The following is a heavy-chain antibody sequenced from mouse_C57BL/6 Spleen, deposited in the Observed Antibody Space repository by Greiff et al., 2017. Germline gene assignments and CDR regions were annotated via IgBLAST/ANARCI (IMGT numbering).Heavy chain of an antibody. V-gene: IGHV10-1*01. CDR2: IRSKSNNYAT. Sequence: EVKLVESGGGLVQPKGSLKLSCAASGFSFNTYAMNWVRQAPGKGLEWVARIRSKSNNYATYYADSVKDRFTISRDDSESMLYLQMNNLKTEDTAMYYCVIQARNLLDYWGQGTTLTVSS. CDR1: GFSFNTYA. J-gene: IGHJ2*01. CDR3: VIQARNLLDY.